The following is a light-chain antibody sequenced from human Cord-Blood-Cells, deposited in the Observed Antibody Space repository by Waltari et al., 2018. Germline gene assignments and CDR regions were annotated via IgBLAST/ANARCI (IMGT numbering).Light chain of an antibody. CDR2: AAS. V-gene: IGKV1-8*01. CDR1: QGISSY. J-gene: IGKJ4*01. Sequence: AIRMTPSPSSFSPSTGDRVTITCRASQGISSYLAWYQQKPGKAHNLLIYAASTLQSGVPSRFSGSGSGTDFTLTISCLQSEDFATYYCQQYYSYPLTFGGGTKVEIK. CDR3: QQYYSYPLT.